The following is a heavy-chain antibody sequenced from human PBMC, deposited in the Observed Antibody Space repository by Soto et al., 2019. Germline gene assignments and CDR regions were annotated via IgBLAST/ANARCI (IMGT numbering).Heavy chain of an antibody. CDR1: DFTVNTKY. Sequence: WGCLILACLFSDFTVNTKYMAWVRQAPGRGLEWVSAMYSGGDIHYADSVKCRFTISRDTSENTLYLRMDKLRVEDTAVYFCVSRIPRWVFEDWGKGTLVTVSS. J-gene: IGHJ4*01. CDR3: VSRIPRWVFED. V-gene: IGHV3-53*01. D-gene: IGHD3-16*01. CDR2: MYSGGDI.